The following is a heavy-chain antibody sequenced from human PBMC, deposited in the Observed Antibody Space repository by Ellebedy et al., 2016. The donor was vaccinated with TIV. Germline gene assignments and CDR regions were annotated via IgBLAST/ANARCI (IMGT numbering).Heavy chain of an antibody. Sequence: GGSLRLSCAASGFTFSDHYMDWVRQAPGKGLEWVSAISGSGGSTYYADSVKGRFTISRDNSKNTLYLQMSSLRAEDTAVYYCAKDFYSGRPCYFDYWGQGTLVTVSS. CDR3: AKDFYSGRPCYFDY. V-gene: IGHV3-23*01. CDR2: ISGSGGST. D-gene: IGHD3-10*01. J-gene: IGHJ4*02. CDR1: GFTFSDHY.